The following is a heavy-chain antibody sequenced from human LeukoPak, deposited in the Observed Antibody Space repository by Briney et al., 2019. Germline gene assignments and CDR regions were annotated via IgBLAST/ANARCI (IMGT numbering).Heavy chain of an antibody. J-gene: IGHJ4*02. D-gene: IGHD5-12*01. CDR1: GGSISSSNFY. V-gene: IGHV4-39*07. CDR2: IYYSGST. Sequence: SETLSLTCTVSGGSISSSNFYWGWIRQPPGKGLEWIGSIYYSGSTYYNPSLKSRVTISVDTSKNQFSLKLSSVTAADTAVDYCAGTARLRNIDYWGQGTLVTVSS. CDR3: AGTARLRNIDY.